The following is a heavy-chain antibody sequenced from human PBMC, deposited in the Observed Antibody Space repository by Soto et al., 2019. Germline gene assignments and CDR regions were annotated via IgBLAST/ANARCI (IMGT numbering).Heavy chain of an antibody. Sequence: GGSLRLSCAASGFTFSSYAMHWVRQAPGKGLEYVSAISSNGGSTYYANSVKGRFTISRDNSKNTLYLQMGSLRAEDMAVYYCARERGGRAAGTWPSFDIWGQGTMVTVSS. J-gene: IGHJ3*02. CDR1: GFTFSSYA. CDR2: ISSNGGST. V-gene: IGHV3-64*01. D-gene: IGHD6-13*01. CDR3: ARERGGRAAGTWPSFDI.